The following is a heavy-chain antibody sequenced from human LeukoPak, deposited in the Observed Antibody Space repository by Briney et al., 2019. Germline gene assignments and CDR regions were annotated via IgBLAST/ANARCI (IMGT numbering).Heavy chain of an antibody. Sequence: GGSLRLSGAASGFTFSDSAMHRVAQASGKGLGGVGRIISETISYATAYAASVKGRFTISRDDSNNTDYLQINSLKTEDTAVYYCTRLGLDYDSLPGYYLFDYWGKGTLVTVSS. CDR3: TRLGLDYDSLPGYYLFDY. J-gene: IGHJ4*02. CDR2: IISETISYAT. CDR1: GFTFSDSA. V-gene: IGHV3-73*01. D-gene: IGHD3-9*01.